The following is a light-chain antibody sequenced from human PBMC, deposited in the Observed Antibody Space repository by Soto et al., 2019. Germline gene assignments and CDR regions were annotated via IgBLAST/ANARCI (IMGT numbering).Light chain of an antibody. J-gene: IGLJ2*01. CDR3: CSYSSLSNVV. V-gene: IGLV2-14*01. CDR1: SSDVGGYNH. CDR2: AVS. Sequence: QSVLTQPASVSGSPGQSITISCTGTSSDVGGYNHVSWYQHSPGKAPKLILFAVSDRPSGVSHRFSGSKSGNTASLTISGLQAENEADYYCCSYSSLSNVVFGGGTKLTVL.